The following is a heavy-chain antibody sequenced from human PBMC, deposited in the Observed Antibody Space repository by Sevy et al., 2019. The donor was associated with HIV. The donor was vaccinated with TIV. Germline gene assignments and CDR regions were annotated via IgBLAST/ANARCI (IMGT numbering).Heavy chain of an antibody. CDR1: QFNFDTYA. CDR3: ATNMVHGGAYDSYFNF. D-gene: IGHD3-10*01. V-gene: IGHV3-33*01. J-gene: IGHJ4*02. Sequence: GGSLRLSCVASQFNFDTYAIHWVRQAPGKGLEWVAMIWYDGSSKDYAESVKGRFAISRDNSQNTAFLQMNSLRAEDTGVYYCATNMVHGGAYDSYFNFWGQRSLVTVSS. CDR2: IWYDGSSK.